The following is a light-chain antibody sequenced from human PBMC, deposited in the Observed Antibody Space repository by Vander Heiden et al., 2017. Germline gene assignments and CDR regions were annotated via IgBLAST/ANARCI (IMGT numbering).Light chain of an antibody. CDR3: CSFAGSSIWV. V-gene: IGLV2-23*02. CDR2: EVI. Sequence: QSALTQPASVSGSPGQSITISCTGTSSDVGGYTLVSWYQQHPGKAPELMIYEVIKRPSGVSNRFSGSKSGNTASLTISGLQAEDEADYYCCSFAGSSIWVFGGGTKLTVL. J-gene: IGLJ3*02. CDR1: SSDVGGYTL.